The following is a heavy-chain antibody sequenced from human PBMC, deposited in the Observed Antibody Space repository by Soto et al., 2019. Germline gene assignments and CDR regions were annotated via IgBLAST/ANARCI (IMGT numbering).Heavy chain of an antibody. Sequence: GGSLRLSCAASGFTFSSYAMSWVRQAPGKGLEWVSAISGSGGGTYYADSVKGRFTISRDNSKNTLYLQMNSLRAEDTAVYYCAKSVLVGATKSSDFDYWGQGTLVTVSS. CDR3: AKSVLVGATKSSDFDY. CDR2: ISGSGGGT. CDR1: GFTFSSYA. D-gene: IGHD1-26*01. J-gene: IGHJ4*02. V-gene: IGHV3-23*01.